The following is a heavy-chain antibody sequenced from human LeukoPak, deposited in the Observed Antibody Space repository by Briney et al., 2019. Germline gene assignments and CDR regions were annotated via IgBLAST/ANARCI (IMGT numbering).Heavy chain of an antibody. CDR2: IGTAGDT. V-gene: IGHV3-13*04. D-gene: IGHD2-15*01. CDR1: GFTFSTYD. J-gene: IGHJ6*02. CDR3: AREMVAATGYYYGMDV. Sequence: GRSLRLSCAASGFTFSTYDMHWARQATGKALESNSDIGTAGDTYDPGSVKGRFTIYRENAKNSLYLQMNSLRAGDTAVYYCAREMVAATGYYYGMDVWGQGTTVTVSS.